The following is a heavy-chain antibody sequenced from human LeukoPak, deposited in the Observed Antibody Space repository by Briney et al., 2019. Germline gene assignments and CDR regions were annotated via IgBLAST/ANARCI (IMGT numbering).Heavy chain of an antibody. D-gene: IGHD3/OR15-3a*01. CDR1: GFTFSSYS. V-gene: IGHV3-48*01. J-gene: IGHJ2*01. Sequence: GGSLRLSCAASGFTFSSYSMNWVRQAPGKGLEWVSYISSSSSTIYYADSVKGRFTISRDNAKNSLYLQMNSLRAEDTAVYYCEREAGLDVWWYFGLWGRGTLVTVS. CDR2: ISSSSSTI. CDR3: EREAGLDVWWYFGL.